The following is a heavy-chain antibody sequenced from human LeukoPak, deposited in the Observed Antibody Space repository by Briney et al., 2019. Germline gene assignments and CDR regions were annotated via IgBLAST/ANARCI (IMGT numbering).Heavy chain of an antibody. V-gene: IGHV3-23*01. D-gene: IGHD2-2*02. CDR2: ISGSGGST. Sequence: GGSLRLSCAASGFTFSSYAMSWVRQAPGKGLEWVSAISGSGGSTYYADSAKGRFTISRNNSKNTLYLQMNSLRAEDTAVYYCAKGFFCSSTSCYTPYDYWGQGTLVTVSS. J-gene: IGHJ4*02. CDR1: GFTFSSYA. CDR3: AKGFFCSSTSCYTPYDY.